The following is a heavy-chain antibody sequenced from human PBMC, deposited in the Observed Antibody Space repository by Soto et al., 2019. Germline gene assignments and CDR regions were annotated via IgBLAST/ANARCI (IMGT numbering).Heavy chain of an antibody. CDR1: GYTFTSYG. CDR3: ARDRGIAATRYYYYYGMDV. Sequence: QVQLVQSGAEVKKPGASVKVSCKASGYTFTSYGISWVRQAPGQGLEWMGWISAYNGNTNYAQKLQGRVTMTTDTSTSTAYVELRSLRSDDTAVYYCARDRGIAATRYYYYYGMDVWGQGTTVTVSS. V-gene: IGHV1-18*01. CDR2: ISAYNGNT. J-gene: IGHJ6*02. D-gene: IGHD6-13*01.